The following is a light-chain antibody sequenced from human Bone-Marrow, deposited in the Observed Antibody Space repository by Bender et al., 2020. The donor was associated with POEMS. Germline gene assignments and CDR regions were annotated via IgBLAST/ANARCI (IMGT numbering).Light chain of an antibody. Sequence: QSALTQPPSASGSPGQSVTISCTGTSSDVGGYNYVAWYQQHPGRAPNLMIYDVNSRPSGVSNRFSGSKSVNTASLTISGLQAEDEADYYCTSYTSSNAYVFGTGTKVTVL. V-gene: IGLV2-14*03. J-gene: IGLJ1*01. CDR2: DVN. CDR3: TSYTSSNAYV. CDR1: SSDVGGYNY.